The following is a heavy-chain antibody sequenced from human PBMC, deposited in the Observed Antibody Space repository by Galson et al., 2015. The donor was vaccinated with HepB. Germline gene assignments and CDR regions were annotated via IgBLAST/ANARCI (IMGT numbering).Heavy chain of an antibody. CDR1: TFTFSSNG. CDR2: IRNDGGNE. CDR3: ARAPGRYYYGSGSHFDY. V-gene: IGHV3-30*02. D-gene: IGHD3-10*01. J-gene: IGHJ4*02. Sequence: SLRLSCAASTFTFSSNGMHWVRQAPGRGLEWVAFIRNDGGNEYYADSVKGRFTISRDNSKKTLYLHMNSLRAEDTAVYYCARAPGRYYYGSGSHFDYWGQGTLVTVSS.